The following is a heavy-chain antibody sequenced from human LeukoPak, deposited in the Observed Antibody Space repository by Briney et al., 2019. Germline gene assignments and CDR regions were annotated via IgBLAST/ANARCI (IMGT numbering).Heavy chain of an antibody. CDR1: GFTFSSYS. CDR2: ITGSSSTI. J-gene: IGHJ5*01. D-gene: IGHD1-26*01. CDR3: ARDKVVGPTKFDS. V-gene: IGHV3-48*04. Sequence: PGGSLRLSCAASGFTFSSYSMNWVRQAAGKGMEWVSYITGSSSTINYADSVKGRFTISRDNAKNSVYLHMDSLRAEDTAVYYCARDKVVGPTKFDSWGQGTLVTVSS.